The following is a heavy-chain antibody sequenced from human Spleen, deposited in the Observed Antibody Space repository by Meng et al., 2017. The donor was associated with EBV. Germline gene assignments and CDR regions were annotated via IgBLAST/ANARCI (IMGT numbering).Heavy chain of an antibody. CDR2: TNENGAIT. D-gene: IGHD1-14*01. CDR3: SRDLAGSDDY. CDR1: GFSFRSYW. J-gene: IGHJ4*02. V-gene: IGHV3-74*01. Sequence: GQLGGPGGSLGQPGGSLRLSCAASGFSFRSYWMHWVRQVPGKGLVWVARTNENGAITNYADSVKGRFTISRDNAKNTLYLQMNSLRAEDTAVYYCSRDLAGSDDYWGQGTLVTVSS.